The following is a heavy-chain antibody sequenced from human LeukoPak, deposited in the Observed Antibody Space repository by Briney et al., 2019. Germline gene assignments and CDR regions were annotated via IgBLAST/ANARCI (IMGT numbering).Heavy chain of an antibody. CDR1: GYTFTGYY. V-gene: IGHV1-2*02. Sequence: GASVKVSCKASGYTFTGYYMHWVRQAPGQGLEWMGWINPNSGGTNYTQKFQGRVTMTRDTSISTAYMELSRLRSDDTAVYYCASSIAARRYYFDYWGQGTLVTVSS. CDR2: INPNSGGT. J-gene: IGHJ4*02. CDR3: ASSIAARRYYFDY. D-gene: IGHD6-6*01.